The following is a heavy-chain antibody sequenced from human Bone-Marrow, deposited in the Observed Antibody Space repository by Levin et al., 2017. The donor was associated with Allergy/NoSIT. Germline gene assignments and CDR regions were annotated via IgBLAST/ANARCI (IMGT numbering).Heavy chain of an antibody. D-gene: IGHD6-13*01. CDR2: ISSGAGST. J-gene: IGHJ4*02. CDR3: AKADLSSSWYSLFDY. CDR1: GFAFGNYA. V-gene: IGHV3-23*01. Sequence: PSETLSLTCAASGFAFGNYAMSWVRQAPGKGLEWVSTISSGAGSTYYAGSVKGRFTISRDNSKDTLSLQMTSLRAEDTALYYCAKADLSSSWYSLFDYWGQGTLVTVSS.